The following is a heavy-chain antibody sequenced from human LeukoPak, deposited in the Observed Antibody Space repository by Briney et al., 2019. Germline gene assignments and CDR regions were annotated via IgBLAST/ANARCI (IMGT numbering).Heavy chain of an antibody. CDR3: ARDTAVAGYDY. Sequence: SETLSLTCTVSGGSISSYYWSWIRQPAGKGLEWIGYIYYSGSTNYNPSLKSRVTISVDTSKNQFSLKLSSVTAADTAVYYCARDTAVAGYDYWGQGTLVTVSS. J-gene: IGHJ4*02. CDR1: GGSISSYY. V-gene: IGHV4-59*01. D-gene: IGHD6-19*01. CDR2: IYYSGST.